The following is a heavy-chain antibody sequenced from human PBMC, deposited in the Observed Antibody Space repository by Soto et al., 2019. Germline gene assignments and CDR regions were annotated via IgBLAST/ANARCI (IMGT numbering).Heavy chain of an antibody. J-gene: IGHJ6*02. V-gene: IGHV3-23*01. Sequence: GDLRLSCGASGFTFSRYAMSWVRQAPGKGLEWVSAMSGSGGSTYYADSAKGRLTTSRDNSKHTLYLQMNSLRAEDTAVDYCPNVHPERYYHDGKDVWGQGSSVTGS. D-gene: IGHD1-26*01. CDR1: GFTFSRYA. CDR2: MSGSGGST. CDR3: PNVHPERYYHDGKDV.